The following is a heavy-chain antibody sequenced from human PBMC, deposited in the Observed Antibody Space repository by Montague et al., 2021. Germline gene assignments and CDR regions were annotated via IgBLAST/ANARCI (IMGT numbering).Heavy chain of an antibody. Sequence: SETLSLTCGVYGGSLSEYYWTWIRQSPEKGLEWIGEVRHIGSTNXNPSLKSRVTMSVDKSKNQFSLKLRSVTAADTAVYYCASDRGPFDYWGKGTVVTVSS. J-gene: IGHJ4*02. D-gene: IGHD3-10*01. CDR2: VRHIGST. V-gene: IGHV4-34*01. CDR1: GGSLSEYY. CDR3: ASDRGPFDY.